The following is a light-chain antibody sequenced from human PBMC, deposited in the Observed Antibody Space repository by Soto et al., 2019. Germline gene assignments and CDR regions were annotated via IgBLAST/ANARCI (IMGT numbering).Light chain of an antibody. CDR3: QQYNSYST. Sequence: IQLTQSPSSLSASVGDRVTITCRASQDIAIYLAWYQQKPGEAPKLLIYAASTLHGGVPSRFSGSGSGTDFALTITSLQPDDFATYYCQQYNSYSTFGQGTKVDIK. CDR2: AAS. J-gene: IGKJ1*01. CDR1: QDIAIY. V-gene: IGKV1-9*01.